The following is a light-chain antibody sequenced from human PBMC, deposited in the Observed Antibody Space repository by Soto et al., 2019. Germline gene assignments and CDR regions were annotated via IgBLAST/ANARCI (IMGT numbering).Light chain of an antibody. CDR1: QDITNY. Sequence: DIQMTQSPSSLSASVGDRVTIICQASQDITNYLKWYQQKPGKAPQLLIYDASNLETGVPSRFSGSGSGTHFSFTISSLQPEDIATYYCQQYDNVPFTFGQGTRLEMK. J-gene: IGKJ5*01. CDR2: DAS. CDR3: QQYDNVPFT. V-gene: IGKV1-33*01.